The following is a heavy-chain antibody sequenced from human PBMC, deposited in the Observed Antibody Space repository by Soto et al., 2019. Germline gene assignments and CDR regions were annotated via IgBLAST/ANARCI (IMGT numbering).Heavy chain of an antibody. CDR3: ARVGYYGILTGYHYYYYMDV. J-gene: IGHJ6*03. CDR1: GYTFTSYG. D-gene: IGHD3-9*01. V-gene: IGHV1-18*01. Sequence: VASVKVSCKASGYTFTSYGISWVRQAPGQGLEWMGWISAYNGNTNYAQKLQGRVTMTTDTSTSTAYMELRSLRSDDTAVYYCARVGYYGILTGYHYYYYMDVWGKGTTVTVS. CDR2: ISAYNGNT.